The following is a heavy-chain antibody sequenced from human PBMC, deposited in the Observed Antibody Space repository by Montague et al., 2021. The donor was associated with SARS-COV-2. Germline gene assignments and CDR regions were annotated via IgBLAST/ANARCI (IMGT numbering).Heavy chain of an antibody. CDR1: GDSVSTNSGT. CDR2: TYYRSEWYS. CDR3: ARAERGSCGDGNCYQYFFNY. J-gene: IGHJ4*02. V-gene: IGHV6-1*01. Sequence: CAISGDSVSTNSGTWNWVRLSPSIGLEWLGRTYYRSEWYSDYSVSVKSRISINPDTCKNQFSLQLNSVTPEDTAVYYCARAERGSCGDGNCYQYFFNYWGQGTLVTVSS. D-gene: IGHD2-15*01.